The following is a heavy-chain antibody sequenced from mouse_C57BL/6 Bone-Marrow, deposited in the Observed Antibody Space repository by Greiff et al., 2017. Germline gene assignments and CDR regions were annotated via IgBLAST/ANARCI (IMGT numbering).Heavy chain of an antibody. D-gene: IGHD1-1*01. Sequence: VQLQQPGAELVKPGASVKLSCKASGYTFTSYWMHLVKQRPGQGLEWIGMIHPNSGSTNYNEKFKSKATLTVDKSSSTAYMQLSSLTSEDSAVYYCARSGVLRLYYFDYWGQGTTLTVSS. J-gene: IGHJ2*01. V-gene: IGHV1-64*01. CDR3: ARSGVLRLYYFDY. CDR2: IHPNSGST. CDR1: GYTFTSYW.